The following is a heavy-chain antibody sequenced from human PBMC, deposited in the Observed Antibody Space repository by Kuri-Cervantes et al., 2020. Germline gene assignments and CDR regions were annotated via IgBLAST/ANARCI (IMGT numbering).Heavy chain of an antibody. CDR2: IYYSGSI. D-gene: IGHD5-24*01. J-gene: IGHJ4*02. CDR3: ARDGDGPFDY. CDR1: GGSISSYY. V-gene: IGHV4-59*13. Sequence: SETLSLTCTVSGGSISSYYWSWIRQPPGKGLEWIGYIYYSGSINYNPSPKSRVTISVDTSKNQFSLKLSSVTAADTAVYYCARDGDGPFDYWGQGTLVTVSS.